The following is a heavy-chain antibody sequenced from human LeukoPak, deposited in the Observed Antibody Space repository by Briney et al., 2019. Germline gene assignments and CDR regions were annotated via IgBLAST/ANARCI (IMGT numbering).Heavy chain of an antibody. D-gene: IGHD6-13*01. V-gene: IGHV3-23*01. J-gene: IGHJ4*02. CDR2: ISGNDDGT. Sequence: GGSLRLSCTASGFTFSTCGMTWVRQAPGKGLEWVSSISGNDDGTYYADSVKGRFTISRDNSKNTLYPQMNSLRAEDTAIYYCAKRGPIYSASPGNYFDYWGQGTLVTVSS. CDR3: AKRGPIYSASPGNYFDY. CDR1: GFTFSTCG.